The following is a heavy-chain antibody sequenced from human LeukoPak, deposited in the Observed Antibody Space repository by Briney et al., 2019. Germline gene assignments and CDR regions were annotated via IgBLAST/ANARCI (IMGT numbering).Heavy chain of an antibody. CDR3: ARVGDSSGYRYFDY. J-gene: IGHJ4*02. CDR1: GFTFDDYG. D-gene: IGHD3-22*01. CDR2: INWNGGST. V-gene: IGHV3-20*04. Sequence: GGSLRLSCAASGFTFDDYGMSWVRQAPGKGLEWVSGINWNGGSTGYADSVKGRFTISRDNAKNSLYLQMNSLRAEDTALYYCARVGDSSGYRYFDYWGQGTLVTVSS.